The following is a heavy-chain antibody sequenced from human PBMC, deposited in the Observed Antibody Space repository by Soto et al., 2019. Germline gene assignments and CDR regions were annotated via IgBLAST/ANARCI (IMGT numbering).Heavy chain of an antibody. J-gene: IGHJ5*02. CDR2: ISYSGNT. Sequence: QVQLQESGPGLVKPSQTLSLTCTVSGGSVNVGDHYWSWIRQFPGRGLEWIGYISYSGNTYYNPSLQDRVTLSLDISKSQFSLKLASVTAADTAVYYCAREEVAYFGSGSHNWFDPWGQGTLVTVSS. V-gene: IGHV4-31*03. D-gene: IGHD3-10*01. CDR1: GGSVNVGDHY. CDR3: AREEVAYFGSGSHNWFDP.